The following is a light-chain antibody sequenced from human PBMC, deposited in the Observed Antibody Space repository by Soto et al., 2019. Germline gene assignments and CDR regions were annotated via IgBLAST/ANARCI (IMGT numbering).Light chain of an antibody. CDR3: QQSYSTPWT. V-gene: IGKV1-39*01. J-gene: IGKJ1*01. CDR1: QSISSY. Sequence: DIQMTQSPSSLSASVGDRVTITCRASQSISSYLNWYQQKPGKAPKLLIYAASSLQSGVPSWFSGSGSGTDFTVTISSLQPENFATYYGQQSYSTPWTFGQGTMVEIK. CDR2: AAS.